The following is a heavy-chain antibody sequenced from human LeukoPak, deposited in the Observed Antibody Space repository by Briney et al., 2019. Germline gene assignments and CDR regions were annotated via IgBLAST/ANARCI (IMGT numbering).Heavy chain of an antibody. J-gene: IGHJ5*02. CDR2: ISYDGSNK. Sequence: GGSLRLSCAASGFTFSSYGMHWVRQAPGKGLEWVAVISYDGSNKYYADSVKGRFTISRDNSKNTLYLQMNSLRAEDTAVYYCAKDAVYCSGGSCYSGWFGPWGQGTLVTVSS. V-gene: IGHV3-30*18. CDR3: AKDAVYCSGGSCYSGWFGP. D-gene: IGHD2-15*01. CDR1: GFTFSSYG.